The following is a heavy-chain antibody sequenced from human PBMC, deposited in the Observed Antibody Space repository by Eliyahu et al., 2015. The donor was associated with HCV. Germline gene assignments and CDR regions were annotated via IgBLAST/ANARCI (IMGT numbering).Heavy chain of an antibody. CDR1: GFRFSDYY. Sequence: QLQLVESGGGLVKPGGSLRLSCXASGFRFSDYYMAWVRQAPGKGLEWISYISHTSGYTNYADSVKGRFTISRDNTKYSLYLHLNSLRVEDTAVYYCARVALTLTSFEYWGQGSLVTVSS. CDR2: ISHTSGYT. V-gene: IGHV3-11*06. CDR3: ARVALTLTSFEY. J-gene: IGHJ4*02.